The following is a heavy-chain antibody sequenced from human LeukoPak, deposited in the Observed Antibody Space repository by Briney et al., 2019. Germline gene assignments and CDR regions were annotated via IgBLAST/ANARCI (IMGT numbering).Heavy chain of an antibody. Sequence: ASVKVSCKASGYTFTTYYMHWVRQAPGQGLEWMAKINPSDGSTNYAQKFQGGVTMTRDTSTSTVYMELSSLRSEDTAVYYCTRVVVDSSGWYHFDYWGQGTLVTVSS. CDR1: GYTFTTYY. V-gene: IGHV1-46*01. CDR2: INPSDGST. D-gene: IGHD6-19*01. CDR3: TRVVVDSSGWYHFDY. J-gene: IGHJ4*02.